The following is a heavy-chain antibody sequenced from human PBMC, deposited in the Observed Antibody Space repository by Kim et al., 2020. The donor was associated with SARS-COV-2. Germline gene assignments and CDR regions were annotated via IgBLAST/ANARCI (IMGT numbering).Heavy chain of an antibody. CDR3: ARVARRGTGYSYGQLFDY. V-gene: IGHV4-34*01. J-gene: IGHJ4*02. Sequence: KVRVTISVDTSKNQFSLRLSSVTAADTAVYYCARVARRGTGYSYGQLFDYWGQGTLVTVSS. D-gene: IGHD5-18*01.